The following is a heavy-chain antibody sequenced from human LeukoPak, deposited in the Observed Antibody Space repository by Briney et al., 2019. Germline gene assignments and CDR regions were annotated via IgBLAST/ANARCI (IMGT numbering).Heavy chain of an antibody. CDR2: ISRSGSTI. D-gene: IGHD2-2*01. CDR3: ARETIKPAATKVLDY. J-gene: IGHJ4*02. Sequence: GGSLRLSCAASGFTFSDYYMSWIRQAPGKGLEWVSYISRSGSTIYYADSVKGRFTISRDNAKNSLYLQMNSLRAEDTAVYYCARETIKPAATKVLDYWGQGTLVTVSS. V-gene: IGHV3-11*01. CDR1: GFTFSDYY.